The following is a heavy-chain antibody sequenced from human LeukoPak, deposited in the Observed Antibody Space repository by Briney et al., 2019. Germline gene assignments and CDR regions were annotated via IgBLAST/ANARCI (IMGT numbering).Heavy chain of an antibody. CDR2: INPNSGGK. V-gene: IGHV1-2*02. D-gene: IGHD5-18*01. CDR3: ASDCRVDSATCY. J-gene: IGHJ4*02. Sequence: GASVKVSCKASGYTFTGYYMHWVRQAPGQGLEWMGWINPNSGGKNYAQKFQGRVTMTRDASISTAYMELSRLRSDDTAVYYCASDCRVDSATCYWGQGALVTVSS. CDR1: GYTFTGYY.